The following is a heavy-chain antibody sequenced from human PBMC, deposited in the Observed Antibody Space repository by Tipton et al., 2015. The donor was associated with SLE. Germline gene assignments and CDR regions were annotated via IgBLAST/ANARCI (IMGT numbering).Heavy chain of an antibody. V-gene: IGHV1-2*02. CDR2: INPNSGGT. J-gene: IGHJ4*02. CDR3: ARGYCSGGSCYPGY. Sequence: QLVQSGAEVKKPGASVKVSCKTSGYTFTGDYIHWVRQAPGQGLEWMGWINPNSGGTNYAQKFQGRVTMTRDTSISTAYMELSRLTSDDTAVYYCARGYCSGGSCYPGYWGQGTLVTVSS. D-gene: IGHD2-15*01. CDR1: GYTFTGDY.